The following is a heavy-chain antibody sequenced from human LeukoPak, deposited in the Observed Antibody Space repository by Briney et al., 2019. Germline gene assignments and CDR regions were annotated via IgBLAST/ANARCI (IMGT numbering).Heavy chain of an antibody. CDR1: GFTFSGHD. D-gene: IGHD1-26*01. CDR2: INSDSIYI. CDR3: ARGSREHGLDS. Sequence: GGSLRLSCAASGFTFSGHDMNWVRQAPGKGLEWVSYINSDSIYIFYADSVKGRFTISRDYAKNSLYLQMNSLTAEDTAVYYCARGSREHGLDSWGQGTLVTASS. V-gene: IGHV3-21*01. J-gene: IGHJ4*02.